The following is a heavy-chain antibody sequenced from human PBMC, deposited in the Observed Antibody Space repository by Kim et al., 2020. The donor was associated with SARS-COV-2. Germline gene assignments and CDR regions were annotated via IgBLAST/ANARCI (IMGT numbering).Heavy chain of an antibody. V-gene: IGHV3-74*01. CDR2: IIADGTST. Sequence: GGSLRLSCAASGFTFSNYWMLWVRQAPGMGLEWVSRIIADGTSTAYADSVKGRFTVSRDNDKNKLFLQMHGLRAEDTAVYFCARGSTGGNYLDYWGQGALVTVSS. CDR3: ARGSTGGNYLDY. CDR1: GFTFSNYW. J-gene: IGHJ4*02. D-gene: IGHD2-8*02.